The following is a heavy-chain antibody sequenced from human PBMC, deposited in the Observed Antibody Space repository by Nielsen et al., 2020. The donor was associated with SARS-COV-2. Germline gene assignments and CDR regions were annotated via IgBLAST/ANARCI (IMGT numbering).Heavy chain of an antibody. V-gene: IGHV3-23*01. D-gene: IGHD4-23*01. CDR2: ISGTNGIT. CDR3: AKVWRSGNSYFDY. CDR1: GFTFFSYA. J-gene: IGHJ4*01. Sequence: GESLKISCAASGFTFFSYAMSWVRQAPGKGLEWVSVISGTNGITYYADSVKGRFTISRDNSKNTLYLQMNSLRAEDTAVYYCAKVWRSGNSYFDYWGHGTQVTVSS.